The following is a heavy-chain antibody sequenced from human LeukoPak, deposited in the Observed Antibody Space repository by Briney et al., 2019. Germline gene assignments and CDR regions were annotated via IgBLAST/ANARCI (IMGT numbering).Heavy chain of an antibody. Sequence: RGESLKISCKGSGYSFTSYWISWERQMPGKGLEWMGRIDPSDSYTNYSPSFQGHVTISADKSISTAYLQWSSLKASDTAMYYCARHGPITMVRGFDPWGQGTLVTVSS. CDR2: IDPSDSYT. CDR3: ARHGPITMVRGFDP. D-gene: IGHD3-10*01. J-gene: IGHJ5*02. V-gene: IGHV5-10-1*01. CDR1: GYSFTSYW.